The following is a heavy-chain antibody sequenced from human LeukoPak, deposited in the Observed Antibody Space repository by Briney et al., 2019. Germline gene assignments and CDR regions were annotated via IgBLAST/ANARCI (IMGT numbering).Heavy chain of an antibody. CDR1: GFTFSNYA. Sequence: GGSLRLSCAASGFTFSNYAMSWVRQAPGKGLEWVSAISGSGGSTYCADSVKGRFTISRDNSKNTLYLQMNGLRAEDTAVYYCAKPYGDHDYWGQGTLVTVSS. CDR3: AKPYGDHDY. J-gene: IGHJ4*02. V-gene: IGHV3-23*01. D-gene: IGHD4-17*01. CDR2: ISGSGGST.